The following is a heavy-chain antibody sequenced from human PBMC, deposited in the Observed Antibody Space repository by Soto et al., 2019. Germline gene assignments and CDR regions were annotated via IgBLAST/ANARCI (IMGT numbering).Heavy chain of an antibody. CDR3: ARELAARVGAPRWFDP. D-gene: IGHD6-6*01. Sequence: QVQLVQSGAEVKKPGSSVKVSCKASGGTFSSYAISWVRQAPGQGLEWMGGIIPIFGTANYAQKFQGRVTITADESTSTAYMELSSLRAEDTGVYYCARELAARVGAPRWFDPWGQGTLVTVSS. CDR1: GGTFSSYA. CDR2: IIPIFGTA. V-gene: IGHV1-69*01. J-gene: IGHJ5*02.